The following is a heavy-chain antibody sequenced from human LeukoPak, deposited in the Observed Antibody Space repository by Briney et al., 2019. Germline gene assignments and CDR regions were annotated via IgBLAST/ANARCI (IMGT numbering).Heavy chain of an antibody. D-gene: IGHD5-12*01. CDR1: GGSISSGGYY. Sequence: SEPLSLTCTVSGGSISSGGYYWSWIRQHPGKGLEWIGYIYYSGSTNYNPSLKSRVTISVDTSKNQFSLILSSVTAADTAVYYCASSGVSAFDIWGQGTMVTVSS. CDR3: ASSGVSAFDI. J-gene: IGHJ3*02. CDR2: IYYSGST. V-gene: IGHV4-61*08.